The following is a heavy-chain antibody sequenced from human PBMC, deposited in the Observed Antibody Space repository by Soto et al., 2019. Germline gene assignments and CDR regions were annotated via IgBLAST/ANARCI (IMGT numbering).Heavy chain of an antibody. V-gene: IGHV3-74*01. Sequence: EEQLVESGGGLVQTGGSLRLSCAASGFTFSSYWMHWVRQVPGKGLVWVSRVNGDATSTKYADSLKGRFAISRDNDKNILYLQMNSLIVEDTAVYYWVRGGAGSYYYYGMDGWGQGTKVNVSS. CDR1: GFTFSSYW. J-gene: IGHJ6*02. D-gene: IGHD3-10*01. CDR3: VRGGAGSYYYYGMDG. CDR2: VNGDATST.